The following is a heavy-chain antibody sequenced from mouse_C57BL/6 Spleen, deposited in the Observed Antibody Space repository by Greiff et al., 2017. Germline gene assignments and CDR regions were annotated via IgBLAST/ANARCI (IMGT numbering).Heavy chain of an antibody. J-gene: IGHJ4*01. D-gene: IGHD1-1*01. V-gene: IGHV1-9*01. Sequence: QAQLKESGAELMKPGASVKLSCKATGYTFTGYWIEWVKQRPGHGLEWIGEILPGSGSTNYNEKFKGKATFTADTSSNTAYMQLSSLTTEDSAIYYCARRAHYYGSRGYAMDYWGQGTSVTVSS. CDR3: ARRAHYYGSRGYAMDY. CDR1: GYTFTGYW. CDR2: ILPGSGST.